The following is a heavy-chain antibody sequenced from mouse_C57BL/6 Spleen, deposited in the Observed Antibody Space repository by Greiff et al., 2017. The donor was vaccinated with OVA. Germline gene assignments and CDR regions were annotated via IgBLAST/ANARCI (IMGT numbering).Heavy chain of an antibody. Sequence: DVKLVESEGGLVQPGSSMKLSCTASGFTFSDYYMAWVRQVPEKGLEWVANINYDGSSTYYLDSLKSRFIISRDNAKNILYLQMSSLKSEDTATYYCAREGLGSYYFDYWGQGTTLTVSS. CDR3: AREGLGSYYFDY. V-gene: IGHV5-16*01. CDR1: GFTFSDYY. CDR2: INYDGSST. D-gene: IGHD4-1*01. J-gene: IGHJ2*01.